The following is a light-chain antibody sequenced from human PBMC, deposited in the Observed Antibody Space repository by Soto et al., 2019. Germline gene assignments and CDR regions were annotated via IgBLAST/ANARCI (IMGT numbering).Light chain of an antibody. CDR3: SSYSSSTTFV. Sequence: QSVLTQPASVSGSPGQSITISCTGTSSVVGGYNSVSWYQQPPDKAPKLMIYQVSNRPSGISNRFSGSKSGNTASLTISGLQAEDEADYYCSSYSSSTTFVFGSGTKVTVL. CDR2: QVS. J-gene: IGLJ1*01. V-gene: IGLV2-14*01. CDR1: SSVVGGYNS.